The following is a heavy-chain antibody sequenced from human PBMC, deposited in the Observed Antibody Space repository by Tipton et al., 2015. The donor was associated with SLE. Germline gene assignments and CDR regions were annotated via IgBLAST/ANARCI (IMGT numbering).Heavy chain of an antibody. CDR3: ARGGDFDY. CDR1: GYNFIDYD. D-gene: IGHD3-10*01. V-gene: IGHV1-8*01. CDR2: MNPYSHKT. J-gene: IGHJ4*02. Sequence: QVQLVQSGAEVKKPGASVKVSCKASGYNFIDYDINWVRRAAGQGLEWMGFMNPYSHKTAYAQKFQGRVTLTWSTSTGTVYMELTSLASEDPAVYYWARGGDFDYWGQGTLVTVSS.